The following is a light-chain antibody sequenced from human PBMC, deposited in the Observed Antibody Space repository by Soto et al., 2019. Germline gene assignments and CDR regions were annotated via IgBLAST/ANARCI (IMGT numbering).Light chain of an antibody. CDR3: QQRSNWHPIT. CDR2: DAS. Sequence: EIVLTQSPATLSLSPGERATLSCGASQGISTYLAWYQQKPGQAPRLLIYDASNRATGVPARFSGSGSGTDFTLTISSLEPEDFAVYYCQQRSNWHPITFGQGTRLEIK. CDR1: QGISTY. J-gene: IGKJ5*01. V-gene: IGKV3-11*01.